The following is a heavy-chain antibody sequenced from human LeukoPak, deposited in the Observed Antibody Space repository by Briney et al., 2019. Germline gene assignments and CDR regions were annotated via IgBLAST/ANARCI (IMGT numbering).Heavy chain of an antibody. D-gene: IGHD3-3*01. V-gene: IGHV3-33*01. CDR2: IWYDGSNK. CDR3: ARTIFGVVGGFDY. Sequence: GGSLRLSCAASGFTFRSYGMHWVRQAPGKGLEWVAVIWYDGSNKYYADSVKGRFTISRDNSKNTLYLQMNSLRAEDTAVYYCARTIFGVVGGFDYWGQGTLVTVSS. J-gene: IGHJ4*02. CDR1: GFTFRSYG.